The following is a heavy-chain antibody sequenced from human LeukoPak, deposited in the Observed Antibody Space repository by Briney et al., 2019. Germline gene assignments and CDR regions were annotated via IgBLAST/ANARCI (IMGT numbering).Heavy chain of an antibody. V-gene: IGHV4-59*01. CDR2: IYYSGSA. Sequence: SETLSLTCSVSGDSITSSYWNWIRQPPGRGLEWIGYIYYSGSANYNPSLKSRVSMSVDTAKNQFSLNLSSVTAADTAVYYCARRDQLVWGFDIWGKGTMVTVSS. D-gene: IGHD2-2*01. J-gene: IGHJ3*02. CDR3: ARRDQLVWGFDI. CDR1: GDSITSSY.